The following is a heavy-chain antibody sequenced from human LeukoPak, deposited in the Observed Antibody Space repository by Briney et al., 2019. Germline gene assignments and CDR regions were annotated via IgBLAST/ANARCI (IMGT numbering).Heavy chain of an antibody. CDR2: INHSGST. D-gene: IGHD3-10*01. CDR1: GGSFSGYY. V-gene: IGHV4-34*01. Sequence: SETLSLTCAVYGGSFSGYYWSWIRQPPGKGLEWIGEINHSGSTNYNPSLKSRVTISVDTSKNQFSLKLSSVTAANTAVYYCARGRRITMVRGVIRGWFDPWGQGTLVTVSS. J-gene: IGHJ5*02. CDR3: ARGRRITMVRGVIRGWFDP.